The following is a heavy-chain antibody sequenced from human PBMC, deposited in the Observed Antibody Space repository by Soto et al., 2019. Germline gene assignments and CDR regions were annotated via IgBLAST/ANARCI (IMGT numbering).Heavy chain of an antibody. Sequence: QVQLQESGPGLVKPSQTLSLTCTVSGGSISSGGYYWRWIRQHPGKGLEWIGYIYYSGSTYYNPSLKSRVTISVDTSKNQFSLKLSSVTAADTAVYYCARDPVVVPAATSYYYYGMDVWGQGTTVTVSS. CDR1: GGSISSGGYY. CDR3: ARDPVVVPAATSYYYYGMDV. J-gene: IGHJ6*02. V-gene: IGHV4-31*03. D-gene: IGHD2-2*01. CDR2: IYYSGST.